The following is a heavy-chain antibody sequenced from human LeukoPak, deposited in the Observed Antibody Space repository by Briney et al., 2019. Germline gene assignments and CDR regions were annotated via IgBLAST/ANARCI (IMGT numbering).Heavy chain of an antibody. CDR2: IYPGDSNT. J-gene: IGHJ4*02. Sequence: RGESLKISCKGSGYSFSNYWIGWVRQMPGKGLEWMGIIYPGDSNTRYSPSFQGQVTISADKSISTAYLQWTSLKASGTAIYYCARQPLVRDCGGDCEFDYWGQGTRVSVSS. CDR3: ARQPLVRDCGGDCEFDY. V-gene: IGHV5-51*01. D-gene: IGHD2-21*02. CDR1: GYSFSNYW.